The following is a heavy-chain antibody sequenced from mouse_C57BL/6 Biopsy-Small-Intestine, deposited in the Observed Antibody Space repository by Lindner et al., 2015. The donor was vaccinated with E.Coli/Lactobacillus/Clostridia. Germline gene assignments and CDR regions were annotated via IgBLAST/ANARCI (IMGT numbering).Heavy chain of an antibody. V-gene: IGHV1-31*01. Sequence: VQLQESGPELVKPGASVKISCKASGSSFTGFYIHWVKQSHGSILGWIGYIFPYNGVSSYNQKFKGKATLTVDKSSSTAYMELRSLTSEDSAVYYCARGYGSSGYFDVWGTGTTVTVSS. CDR3: ARGYGSSGYFDV. CDR1: GSSFTGFY. D-gene: IGHD1-1*01. J-gene: IGHJ1*03. CDR2: IFPYNGVS.